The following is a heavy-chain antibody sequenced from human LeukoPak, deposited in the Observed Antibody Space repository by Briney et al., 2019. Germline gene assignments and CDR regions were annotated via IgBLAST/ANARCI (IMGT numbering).Heavy chain of an antibody. CDR2: ISNIGST. CDR3: TRDRSALDT. J-gene: IGHJ3*02. V-gene: IGHV4-59*01. CDR1: GASISSYF. Sequence: SETLSLTCTVSGASISSYFWAWIRQSPGKGLEWIGYISNIGSTNHNPSLKSRVTISGDTSKNQFSLKLSSVTAADTAVYYCTRDRSALDTWGQGTMVTVSS.